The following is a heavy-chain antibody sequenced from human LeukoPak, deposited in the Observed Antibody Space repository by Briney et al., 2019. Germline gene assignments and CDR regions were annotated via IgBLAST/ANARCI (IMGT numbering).Heavy chain of an antibody. Sequence: GGSLRLSCAASGFRFSDYSMNWVRQAPGKGLEWISYIGISSGNTNYADPVKGRFTISGDKAKNSLYLQMNSLRVEDTAVYYCARDYKYAFDNWGQGTLVTVSS. V-gene: IGHV3-48*01. CDR3: ARDYKYAFDN. D-gene: IGHD5-24*01. CDR2: IGISSGNT. J-gene: IGHJ4*02. CDR1: GFRFSDYS.